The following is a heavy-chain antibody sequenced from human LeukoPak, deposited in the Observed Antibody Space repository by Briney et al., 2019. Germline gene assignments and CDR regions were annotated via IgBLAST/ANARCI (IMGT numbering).Heavy chain of an antibody. CDR1: GFTFSSYW. J-gene: IGHJ4*02. CDR2: ISGSGGST. CDR3: ANSRTYSYGSGLSDY. Sequence: PTGGSLRLSCAASGFTFSSYWMSWVRQAPGKGLEWVSAISGSGGSTYYADSVKGRVTISRDNSKNTLYLQMNSLRAEDTAVYYCANSRTYSYGSGLSDYWGQGTLVTVSS. D-gene: IGHD5-18*01. V-gene: IGHV3-23*01.